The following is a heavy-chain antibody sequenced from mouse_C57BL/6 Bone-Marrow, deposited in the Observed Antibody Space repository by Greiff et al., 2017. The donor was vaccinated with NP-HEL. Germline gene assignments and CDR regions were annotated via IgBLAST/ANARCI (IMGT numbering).Heavy chain of an antibody. V-gene: IGHV1-80*01. J-gene: IGHJ3*01. CDR3: ARGAY. CDR2: IYPGDGDT. CDR1: GYAFSSYW. Sequence: VKVVESGAELVKPGASVKISCKASGYAFSSYWMNWVKQRPGKGLEWIGQIYPGDGDTNYNGKFKDKASRTADKSSSTAYMQLSRLTSEDSAVYFCARGAYWGQGTLVTVSA.